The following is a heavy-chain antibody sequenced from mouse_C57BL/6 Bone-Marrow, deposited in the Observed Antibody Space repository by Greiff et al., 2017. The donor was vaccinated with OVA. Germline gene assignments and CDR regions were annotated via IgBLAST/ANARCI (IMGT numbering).Heavy chain of an antibody. CDR1: GYTFTSYW. V-gene: IGHV1-55*01. J-gene: IGHJ1*03. CDR3: ASRAVGRDWYFDV. CDR2: IYPGSGST. Sequence: QVQLQQPGAELVKPGASVKMSCKASGYTFTSYWITWVKQRPGQGLEWIGDIYPGSGSTNYKEKFKSKATLTVDTSSSTAYRQLISLTSEDSAVYYCASRAVGRDWYFDVWGTGTTVTVSS. D-gene: IGHD4-1*01.